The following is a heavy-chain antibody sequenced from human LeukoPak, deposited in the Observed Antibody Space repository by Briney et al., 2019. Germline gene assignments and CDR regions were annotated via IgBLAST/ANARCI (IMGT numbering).Heavy chain of an antibody. CDR3: ARQVAGLDY. D-gene: IGHD6-19*01. V-gene: IGHV3-30-3*01. Sequence: GGSLRLSCAASGFIFSSCAVHWVRQAPGKGLEWVAFIPFDGSNKYYADSVKGRFTISRDNSKNTLYLQMNSLRAEDTAVYYCARQVAGLDYWGQGTLVTVSS. CDR2: IPFDGSNK. CDR1: GFIFSSCA. J-gene: IGHJ4*02.